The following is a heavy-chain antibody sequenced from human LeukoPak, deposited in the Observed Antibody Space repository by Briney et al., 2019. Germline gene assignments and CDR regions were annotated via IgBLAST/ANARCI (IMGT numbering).Heavy chain of an antibody. CDR2: IYYSGST. CDR1: GVSISSSSYY. J-gene: IGHJ5*02. Sequence: SETLSLTCTVSGVSISSSSYYWGWIRQPPGKGLVWIGSIYYSGSTYYNPSLKSRVTISVDTSKNQFSLKLSSVTAADTAVYYCAREGGYCSSTSCESTFDPWGQGTLVTVSS. D-gene: IGHD2-2*01. V-gene: IGHV4-39*07. CDR3: AREGGYCSSTSCESTFDP.